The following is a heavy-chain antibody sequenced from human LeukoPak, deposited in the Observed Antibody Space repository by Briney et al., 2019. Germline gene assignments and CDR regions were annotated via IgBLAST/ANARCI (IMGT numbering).Heavy chain of an antibody. Sequence: PSETLSLTCTVSGGSISSSSYYWGWIRQPPGKGLEWIGSIYYSGSTYYNPSLKSRVTISVDTSKNQFSLKLSSVTAADTAVYYCARDARRARRVYAFDIWGQGTMVTVSS. V-gene: IGHV4-39*07. J-gene: IGHJ3*02. CDR3: ARDARRARRVYAFDI. D-gene: IGHD6-13*01. CDR2: IYYSGST. CDR1: GGSISSSSYY.